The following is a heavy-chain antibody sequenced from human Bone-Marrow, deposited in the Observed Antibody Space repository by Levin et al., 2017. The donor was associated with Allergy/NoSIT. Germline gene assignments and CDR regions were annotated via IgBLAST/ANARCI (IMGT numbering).Heavy chain of an antibody. Sequence: ASVKVSCKASGGTFSSYAISWVRQAPGQGLEWMGRIIPILGIANYAQKFQGRVTITADKSTSTAYMELSSLRSEDTAVYYCARTGSGNSPFDYWGQGTLVTVSS. V-gene: IGHV1-69*04. CDR2: IIPILGIA. CDR3: ARTGSGNSPFDY. CDR1: GGTFSSYA. J-gene: IGHJ4*02. D-gene: IGHD4-23*01.